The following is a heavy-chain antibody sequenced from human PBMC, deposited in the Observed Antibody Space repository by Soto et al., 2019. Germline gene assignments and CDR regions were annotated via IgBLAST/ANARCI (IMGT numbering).Heavy chain of an antibody. CDR2: ISYSGST. J-gene: IGHJ6*02. CDR3: AREVNNYYGMDV. V-gene: IGHV4-30-4*08. CDR1: GCSISRGGYY. Sequence: SETLSLTCTVSGCSISRGGYYWSWIRQHPGKGLEWIGYISYSGSTYYNPSLKSRITISVDTSKTQFSLILSSVTAADTAVFYCAREVNNYYGMDVWGQGTTVTVS.